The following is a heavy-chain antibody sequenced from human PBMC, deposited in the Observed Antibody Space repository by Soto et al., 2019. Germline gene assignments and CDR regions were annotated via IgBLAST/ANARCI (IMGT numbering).Heavy chain of an antibody. CDR3: ARNGIAVSSSDWYFEL. J-gene: IGHJ2*01. D-gene: IGHD6-19*01. V-gene: IGHV3-11*05. Sequence: QVQLVESGGGLVKPGGSLRLSCAASGFTLSDYYMSWIRQAPGKGLEWVSYMSSSGSYRNHADSVKGRFTMSRDNGKTSVYLQMNSLRAEDTAVYYCARNGIAVSSSDWYFELWGRGTLVTVSS. CDR2: MSSSGSYR. CDR1: GFTLSDYY.